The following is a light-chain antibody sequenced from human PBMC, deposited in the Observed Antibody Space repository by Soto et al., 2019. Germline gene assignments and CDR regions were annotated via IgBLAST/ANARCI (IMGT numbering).Light chain of an antibody. Sequence: DIQMTQSPSSLSASVGDRVTITCQASQDISDYLNWYQQKPGQPPKLLIYAASNLETGVSSRFSGGGSGTHFYFTITSLQPEDFATYFCQHYYSLPLTFGPGTRVNIK. CDR2: AAS. CDR3: QHYYSLPLT. J-gene: IGKJ3*01. CDR1: QDISDY. V-gene: IGKV1-33*01.